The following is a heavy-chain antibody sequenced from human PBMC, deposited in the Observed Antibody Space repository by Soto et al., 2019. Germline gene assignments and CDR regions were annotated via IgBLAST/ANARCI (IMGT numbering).Heavy chain of an antibody. CDR3: ARIPTYGDYVGY. D-gene: IGHD4-17*01. V-gene: IGHV4-59*01. J-gene: IGHJ4*02. CDR1: GGSISSYY. Sequence: PSETLSLTCTVSGGSISSYYWTWIRQPPGKGLEWIGYIYYNKNTNYNPSLKSRVTISIDTSKNQFSLKLSSVTAADTAVYYCARIPTYGDYVGYWGQGTLVTVSS. CDR2: IYYNKNT.